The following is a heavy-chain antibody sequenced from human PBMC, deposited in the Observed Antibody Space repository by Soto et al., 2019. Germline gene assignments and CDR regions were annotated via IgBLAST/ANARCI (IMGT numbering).Heavy chain of an antibody. CDR3: ARGRVGSMNAFDP. J-gene: IGHJ5*02. V-gene: IGHV1-69*01. Sequence: QMQLVQSGAEVKKPGSSVKVSCKASGGTSSTYSISWVRQGPGQGLEWMGEIIPIFGTAYYSQKFQDRVTISADASTTTVQMELSSLRSDDTAVYYCARGRVGSMNAFDPWGQGTLVTVSS. D-gene: IGHD3-22*01. CDR2: IIPIFGTA. CDR1: GGTSSTYS.